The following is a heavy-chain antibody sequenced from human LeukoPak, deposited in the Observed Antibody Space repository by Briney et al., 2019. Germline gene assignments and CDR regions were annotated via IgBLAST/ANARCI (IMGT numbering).Heavy chain of an antibody. Sequence: SETLSLTCTVSGGSISSYYGSWIRQPPGKGLEWIGYIYYSGSTNYNPSLKSRVTISVDTSKNQFSLKLSSVTAADTAVYYCARAGPAGTSYYMDVWGKGTTVTVSS. J-gene: IGHJ6*03. D-gene: IGHD2-2*01. CDR1: GGSISSYY. V-gene: IGHV4-59*01. CDR3: ARAGPAGTSYYMDV. CDR2: IYYSGST.